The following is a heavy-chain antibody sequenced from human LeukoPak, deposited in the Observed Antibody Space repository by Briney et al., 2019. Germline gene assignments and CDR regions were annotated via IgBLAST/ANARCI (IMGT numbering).Heavy chain of an antibody. D-gene: IGHD2-15*01. CDR2: ISAYSGHT. J-gene: IGHJ5*02. CDR3: ARDNHGGRWSWFYP. Sequence: VASVNVSCKASGYTFTNYSISWVRQAPGPGPEWMGWISAYSGHTNYAQKLQGRVTMTTDTSTSTAYMELRSLRSDDTAVYCCARDNHGGRWSWFYPWGQGNLVSVSS. V-gene: IGHV1-18*01. CDR1: GYTFTNYS.